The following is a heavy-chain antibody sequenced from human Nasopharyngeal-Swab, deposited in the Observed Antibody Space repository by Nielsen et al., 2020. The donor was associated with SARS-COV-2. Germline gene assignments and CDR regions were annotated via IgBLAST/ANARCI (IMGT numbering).Heavy chain of an antibody. CDR3: ARARYWLAASGPFFDY. CDR2: IGNAGDT. J-gene: IGHJ4*02. D-gene: IGHD6-13*01. CDR1: GFTFRSYD. V-gene: IGHV3-13*01. Sequence: GGSLRLSCAASGFTFRSYDMHWVRQGTGEGLEWVSAIGNAGDTYYPGSVKGRFTISRENAKNSLYLQMNSLRAEDTAVYYCARARYWLAASGPFFDYWGQGTLVTVSS.